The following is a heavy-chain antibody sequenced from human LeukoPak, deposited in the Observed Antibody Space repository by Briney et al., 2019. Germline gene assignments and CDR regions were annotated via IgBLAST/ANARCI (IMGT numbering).Heavy chain of an antibody. CDR1: GFTFDSYA. D-gene: IGHD6-19*01. V-gene: IGHV3-23*01. J-gene: IGHJ4*02. CDR3: ARGGRSGWYVLSN. Sequence: GGSLRLSCAASGFTFDSYAMNWVRQAPGKGLELVSYIRGGGAGARYAEPVKGRFTISRDNAKNTLYLQMNSLRAEDTAVYYCARGGRSGWYVLSNWGQGTLVTVSS. CDR2: IRGGGAGA.